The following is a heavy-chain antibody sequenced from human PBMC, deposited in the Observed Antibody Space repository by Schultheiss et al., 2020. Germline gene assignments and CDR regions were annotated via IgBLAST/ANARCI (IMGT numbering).Heavy chain of an antibody. D-gene: IGHD3-22*01. CDR2: ISYDGSSYDGSNK. V-gene: IGHV3-30-3*01. Sequence: GGSLRLSCAASGLTFSSYRMNWVRQAPGKGLEWVAVISYDGSSYDGSNKYYADSVKGRFTISRDNSKNTLYLQMNSLRVEDTAMYYCARGSITMIWDWGQGTPVTVSS. J-gene: IGHJ4*02. CDR1: GLTFSSYR. CDR3: ARGSITMIWD.